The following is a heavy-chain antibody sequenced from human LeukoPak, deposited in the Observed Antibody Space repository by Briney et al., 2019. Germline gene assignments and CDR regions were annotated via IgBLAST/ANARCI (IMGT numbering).Heavy chain of an antibody. Sequence: GASVKVSCKASVYTFTSYGMSWVRQPPGQGLEWMGWISAYNGNTNYAQKLQGRVTMTTDTSTSTAYMELRSLRSDDTAVYYCARADSITSAKGQFDYWGQGTLVTVSS. CDR3: ARADSITSAKGQFDY. D-gene: IGHD1-14*01. CDR1: VYTFTSYG. J-gene: IGHJ4*02. V-gene: IGHV1-18*01. CDR2: ISAYNGNT.